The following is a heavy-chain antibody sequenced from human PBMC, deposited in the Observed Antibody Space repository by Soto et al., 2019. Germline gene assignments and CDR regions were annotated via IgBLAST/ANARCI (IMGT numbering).Heavy chain of an antibody. J-gene: IGHJ4*02. D-gene: IGHD6-13*01. CDR3: ARRALSSSWYSTYFDY. Sequence: QLQLQESGPGLVKPSETLSLTCTVSGGSISSSSYYWGWIRQPPGKGLEWIGSIYYSGSTYYNPSLKSRVTISVDTSKNQFSLTLSSVTAADTAVYYCARRALSSSWYSTYFDYWGQGTLVTVSS. V-gene: IGHV4-39*01. CDR1: GGSISSSSYY. CDR2: IYYSGST.